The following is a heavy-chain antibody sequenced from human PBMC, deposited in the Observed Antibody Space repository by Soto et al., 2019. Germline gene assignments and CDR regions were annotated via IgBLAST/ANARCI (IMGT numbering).Heavy chain of an antibody. V-gene: IGHV4-31*03. CDR1: GGSISGGGYY. CDR2: IYYSGST. Sequence: SETLSLTCTVSGGSISGGGYYWSWIRQHPGKGLEWIGYIYYSGSTYYNPSLKSRVTISVDTSKNQFSLKLSSVTAADTAVYYCARDESSQAVAFEIWGQGTTVTGSS. J-gene: IGHJ3*02. D-gene: IGHD6-25*01. CDR3: ARDESSQAVAFEI.